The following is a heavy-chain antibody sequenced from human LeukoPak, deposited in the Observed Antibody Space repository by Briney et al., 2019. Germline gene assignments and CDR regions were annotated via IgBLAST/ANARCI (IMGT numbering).Heavy chain of an antibody. Sequence: SETLSLTCAVYGGSFSGYYWSWIRQPPGKGLEWIGEINHSGSTNYNPSLKSRVTISVDTSKNQFSLKLSSVTAADTAVYYCARANYYDSSGYSYWGQGTLVTVSS. D-gene: IGHD3-22*01. J-gene: IGHJ4*02. CDR2: INHSGST. CDR3: ARANYYDSSGYSY. CDR1: GGSFSGYY. V-gene: IGHV4-34*01.